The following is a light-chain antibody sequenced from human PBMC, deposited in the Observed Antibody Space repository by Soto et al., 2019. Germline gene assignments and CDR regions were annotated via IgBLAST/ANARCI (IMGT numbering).Light chain of an antibody. J-gene: IGKJ3*01. Sequence: EILMTQSPATLSVSPGERATLSCRASQSLSRNLAWYQQKPGQAPRLLIYGASTRASGIPARFSGSGSRTEFTLNISSLQSEDFSLYYCQHYNDWPPAFTFGPGTKLDL. CDR2: GAS. CDR3: QHYNDWPPAFT. V-gene: IGKV3D-15*01. CDR1: QSLSRN.